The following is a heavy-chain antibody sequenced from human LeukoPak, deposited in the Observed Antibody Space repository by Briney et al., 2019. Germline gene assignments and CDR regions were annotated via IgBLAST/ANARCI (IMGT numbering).Heavy chain of an antibody. Sequence: PGASVKVSCKASGYTFTSYDINWVRQATGQGLEWMGWMNPNSGNTGYAKKFQGRVTMTRNTSISTAYMELSSLRSEDTAVYYCATDLIVVVRNAFDIWGQGTMVTVSS. CDR2: MNPNSGNT. V-gene: IGHV1-8*01. J-gene: IGHJ3*02. CDR3: ATDLIVVVRNAFDI. D-gene: IGHD3-22*01. CDR1: GYTFTSYD.